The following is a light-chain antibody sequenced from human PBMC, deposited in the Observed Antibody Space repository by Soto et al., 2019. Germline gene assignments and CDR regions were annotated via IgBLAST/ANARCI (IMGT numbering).Light chain of an antibody. CDR1: QSISGTY. V-gene: IGKV3-20*01. CDR2: GAS. J-gene: IGKJ1*01. CDR3: QRHGSSWT. Sequence: EVVLTQSPGTLSLSPGERATLSCRASQSISGTYLAWYQQKLGQAPRLLMNGASSRATGIPDRFSGSGSGTDFTLIISRPEPEDFAVYYCQRHGSSWTFGQGTKVEIK.